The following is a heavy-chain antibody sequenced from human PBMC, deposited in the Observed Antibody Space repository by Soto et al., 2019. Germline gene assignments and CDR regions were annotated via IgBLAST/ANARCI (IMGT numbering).Heavy chain of an antibody. CDR1: GFTFSKYA. CDR3: AKTSGVIVVVTSFDH. V-gene: IGHV3-23*01. CDR2: ISGSGEGK. Sequence: GGSLRLSCAASGFTFSKYALAWVRQAPGKGLEWVSAISGSGEGKYDADFVKSRFTISRDNSKNTLYLEMNSRRPEDTAMYYCAKTSGVIVVVTSFDHWGQGTLVTVSS. J-gene: IGHJ4*02. D-gene: IGHD3-22*01.